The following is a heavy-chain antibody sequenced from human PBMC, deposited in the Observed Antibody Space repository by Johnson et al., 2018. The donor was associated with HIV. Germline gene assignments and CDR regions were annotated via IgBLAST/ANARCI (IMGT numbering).Heavy chain of an antibody. Sequence: QVQLVESGGGVVQPGRSLRLSCAASVFTFSTYAMHWVRQAPGKGLEWVAVISYDGSNKYYADSVKGRFTISRDNSKNTLYLQMNSLRAEDTAVYYCARKLGVYYYDSGGDAFDMWGRGTMVTVSS. CDR3: ARKLGVYYYDSGGDAFDM. V-gene: IGHV3-30-3*01. CDR2: ISYDGSNK. D-gene: IGHD3-22*01. J-gene: IGHJ3*02. CDR1: VFTFSTYA.